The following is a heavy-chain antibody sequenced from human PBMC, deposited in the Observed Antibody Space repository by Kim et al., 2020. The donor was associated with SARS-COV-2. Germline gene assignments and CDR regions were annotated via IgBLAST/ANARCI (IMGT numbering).Heavy chain of an antibody. CDR2: IRSKVNNYAT. V-gene: IGHV3-73*01. J-gene: IGHJ6*02. CDR1: GFTFSGAG. Sequence: GGSLRLSCVASGFTFSGAGMHWVRQASGKGLEWVGRIRSKVNNYATAYPASVKGRFTISRDDSKNMAYLQISGLKTEDTAVYYCTREGDYYGMDVCGQGTTVTVSS. CDR3: TREGDYYGMDV.